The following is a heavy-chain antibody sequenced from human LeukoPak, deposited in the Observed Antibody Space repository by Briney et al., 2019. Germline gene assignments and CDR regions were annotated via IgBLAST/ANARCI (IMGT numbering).Heavy chain of an antibody. D-gene: IGHD3-16*02. J-gene: IGHJ3*02. Sequence: ASVTVSCKASGYTFTGYDINWVRQATGQGLEWMGWMNPNSGNTGYAQKFQGRVTITRNTSISTAYMELSSLRSEDTAVYYCARDLWGSYRSDAFDIWGQGTMVTVSS. CDR1: GYTFTGYD. V-gene: IGHV1-8*01. CDR3: ARDLWGSYRSDAFDI. CDR2: MNPNSGNT.